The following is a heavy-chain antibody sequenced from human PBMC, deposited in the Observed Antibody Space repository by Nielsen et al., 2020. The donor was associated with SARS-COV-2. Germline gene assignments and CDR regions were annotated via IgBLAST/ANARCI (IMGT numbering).Heavy chain of an antibody. Sequence: GGSLRLSCAASAFTFSTYWMHWVRQAPGKGLEWVTVIWYDGTNTYYTDSVKGRFTISRDTSKNTLFLQMNSLRAEDTAVYYCARDRSVRYFDYWGQGIQVTVSS. D-gene: IGHD3-9*01. CDR2: IWYDGTNT. J-gene: IGHJ4*02. V-gene: IGHV3-33*08. CDR1: AFTFSTYW. CDR3: ARDRSVRYFDY.